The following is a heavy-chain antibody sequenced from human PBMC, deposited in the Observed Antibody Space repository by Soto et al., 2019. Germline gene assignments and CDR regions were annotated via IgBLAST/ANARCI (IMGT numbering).Heavy chain of an antibody. CDR3: ARGRGRYSSGWSWFDP. J-gene: IGHJ5*02. Sequence: SETLSLTCGVSGGTIRSPDWWTCVRQPPGKGLEWIGEIFQSGSTNYTPSLESRVTISVDKSKNQFSLTLTSVTAADTAVYFCARGRGRYSSGWSWFDPWGQGILVTVSS. V-gene: IGHV4-4*02. CDR2: IFQSGST. D-gene: IGHD6-19*01. CDR1: GGTIRSPDW.